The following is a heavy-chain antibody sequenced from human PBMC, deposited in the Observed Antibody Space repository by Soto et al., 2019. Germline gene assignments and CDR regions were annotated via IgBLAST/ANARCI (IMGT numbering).Heavy chain of an antibody. CDR3: AKETDTAMVMTLDY. CDR2: ISYDGSNK. V-gene: IGHV3-30*18. D-gene: IGHD5-18*01. Sequence: GGSLRLSCAASGFTFSSYGMHWVRQAPGKGLEWVAVISYDGSNKYYADSVKGRFTISRDNSKNILYLQMNSLRAEDTAVYYCAKETDTAMVMTLDYWGQGTLVTVSS. J-gene: IGHJ4*02. CDR1: GFTFSSYG.